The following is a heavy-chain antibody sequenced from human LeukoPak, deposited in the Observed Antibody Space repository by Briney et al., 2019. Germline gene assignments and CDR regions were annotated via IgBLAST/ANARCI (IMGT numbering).Heavy chain of an antibody. CDR3: ARGPEDYYESSGYFYL. Sequence: GGSLRLSCAASGFTFNNYEMNWVRQAPGKGLEWVSYISSSGGARYYADSVKGRFTIPRDNAKNSLYLQMNSLRGEDTAVYYCARGPEDYYESSGYFYLWGQGTLVTVSS. CDR1: GFTFNNYE. D-gene: IGHD3-22*01. V-gene: IGHV3-48*03. CDR2: ISSSGGAR. J-gene: IGHJ4*02.